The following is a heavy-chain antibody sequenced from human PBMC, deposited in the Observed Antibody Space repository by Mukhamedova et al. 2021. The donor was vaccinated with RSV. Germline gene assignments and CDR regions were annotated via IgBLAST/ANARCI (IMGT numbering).Heavy chain of an antibody. CDR3: LIRIDTVPKADL. D-gene: IGHD4-17*01. Sequence: ADSVKGRFTVSRDSSKSTLYLQMNSLRAEDTAVYYCLIRIDTVPKADLWGRGTLVTVSS. J-gene: IGHJ2*01. V-gene: IGHV3-53*01.